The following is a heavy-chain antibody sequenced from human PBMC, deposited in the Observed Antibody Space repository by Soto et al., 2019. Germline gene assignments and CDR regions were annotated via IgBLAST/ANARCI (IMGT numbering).Heavy chain of an antibody. CDR2: IYYSGTT. Sequence: QVQLQESGPGLVKPSQTLSLTCTVSGCSISSGGYYWSWIRQHPGKGLEWLGYIYYSGTTYYNRSLERRITMSIDTSKNQFSLKLSSVTAADSAVYYCARDLQVTTLNPYWYFDLWGRGTLVTVSS. CDR3: ARDLQVTTLNPYWYFDL. J-gene: IGHJ2*01. D-gene: IGHD2-21*02. V-gene: IGHV4-31*03. CDR1: GCSISSGGYY.